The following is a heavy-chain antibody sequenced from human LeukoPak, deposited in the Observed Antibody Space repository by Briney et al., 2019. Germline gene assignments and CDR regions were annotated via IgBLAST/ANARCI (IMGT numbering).Heavy chain of an antibody. CDR1: GGSFSGYY. V-gene: IGHV4-34*01. CDR3: ARTDYDSSGYYSY. Sequence: PSETLSLTCAVYGGSFSGYYWSWIRQLPGKGLEWIGEINHSGSTNYNPSLKSRVTISVDTSKNQFSLKLSSVTAADTAVYYCARTDYDSSGYYSYWGQGTLVTVSS. CDR2: INHSGST. J-gene: IGHJ4*02. D-gene: IGHD3-22*01.